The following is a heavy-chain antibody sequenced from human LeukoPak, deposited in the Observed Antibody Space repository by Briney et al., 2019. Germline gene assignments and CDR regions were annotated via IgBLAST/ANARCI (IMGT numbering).Heavy chain of an antibody. D-gene: IGHD3-10*01. CDR1: GFTFRTYG. Sequence: GGSLRLSCAASGFTFRTYGMTWVRQAPGKGLEWVSAIGPSGRSTYYADSVRGRLTISRDNSKYTLYLQMNSLRAEDTAIYYCAKDPMVRGATYDYWGQGTLVTVSS. CDR2: IGPSGRST. V-gene: IGHV3-23*01. J-gene: IGHJ4*02. CDR3: AKDPMVRGATYDY.